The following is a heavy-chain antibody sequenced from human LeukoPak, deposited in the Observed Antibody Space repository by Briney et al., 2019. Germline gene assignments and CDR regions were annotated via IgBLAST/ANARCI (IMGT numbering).Heavy chain of an antibody. D-gene: IGHD6-13*01. CDR3: ARDKSVAAAAYYFDY. J-gene: IGHJ4*02. CDR2: INPSGGST. V-gene: IGHV1-46*01. Sequence: ASVKVSCKASGYTFTSYYMHWVRQAPGQGLEWMGIINPSGGSTSYAQKFQGRVTMTRDTSTSTVYMELSSLRSEDTAVYYCARDKSVAAAAYYFDYWGQGTLVTVSS. CDR1: GYTFTSYY.